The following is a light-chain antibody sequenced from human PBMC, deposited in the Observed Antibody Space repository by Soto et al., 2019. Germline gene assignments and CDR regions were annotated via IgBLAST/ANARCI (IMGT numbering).Light chain of an antibody. CDR2: EVS. J-gene: IGLJ2*01. CDR1: TPDIGTYNY. Sequence: QSALTQPASVSVSPGQSITIYCTGSTPDIGTYNYVSWYQQRPDTAPKLIIYEVSNRPSGISSRFSGSKSGNTASLTISGLQAVDEADYYCSSYTSTTTGVLFGGGTQLTVL. V-gene: IGLV2-14*01. CDR3: SSYTSTTTGVL.